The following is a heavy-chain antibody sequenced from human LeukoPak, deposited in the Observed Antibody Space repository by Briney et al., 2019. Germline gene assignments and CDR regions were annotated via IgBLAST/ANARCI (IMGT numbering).Heavy chain of an antibody. CDR1: GYSISSGYY. D-gene: IGHD2-15*01. CDR2: IYHSGST. Sequence: PSETLSLTCAVSGYSISSGYYWGWTRQPPGKGLEWIGSIYHSGSTYYNPSLKSRVTISVDTSKNQFSLKLSSVTAADTAVYYCASLRYCSGGSCQHFDYWGQGTLVTVSS. J-gene: IGHJ4*02. CDR3: ASLRYCSGGSCQHFDY. V-gene: IGHV4-38-2*01.